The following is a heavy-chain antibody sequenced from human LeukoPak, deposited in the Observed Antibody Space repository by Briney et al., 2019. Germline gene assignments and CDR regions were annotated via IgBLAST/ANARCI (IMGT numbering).Heavy chain of an antibody. D-gene: IGHD7-27*01. J-gene: IGHJ3*02. CDR2: IYYSGST. CDR1: GGSISSYC. V-gene: IGHV4-59*01. CDR3: ASQLTGDHDAFDI. Sequence: SETLSLTCTVSGGSISSYCWSWIRQPPGKGLEWIGYIYYSGSTNYNPSLKSRVTISVDTSKNQFSLKLSSVTAADTAVYYCASQLTGDHDAFDIWGQGTMVTVSS.